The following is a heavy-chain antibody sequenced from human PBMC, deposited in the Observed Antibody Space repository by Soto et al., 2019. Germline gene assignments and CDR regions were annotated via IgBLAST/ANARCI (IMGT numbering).Heavy chain of an antibody. Sequence: GGSLRLSCAASGFTFSSYAMHWVRQAPGKGLEWVAVISYDGSNKYYADSVKGRFTISRDNSKNTLYLQMNSLRAEDTAVYYCARSIAVAGVYYYYGMDVWGQGTTVTVSS. D-gene: IGHD6-19*01. CDR3: ARSIAVAGVYYYYGMDV. V-gene: IGHV3-30-3*01. CDR2: ISYDGSNK. J-gene: IGHJ6*02. CDR1: GFTFSSYA.